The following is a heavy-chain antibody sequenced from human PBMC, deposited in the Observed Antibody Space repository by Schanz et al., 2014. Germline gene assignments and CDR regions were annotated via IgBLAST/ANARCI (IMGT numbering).Heavy chain of an antibody. V-gene: IGHV3-30*03. J-gene: IGHJ5*02. Sequence: QVQLVESGGGVVQPGRSLILSCAASGFMFSSYGMHWVRQAPGKGLEWVGVISYDGSKKSYADSVKGRFTISRDNSKNTLYLQMNSLRPEDTAVYYCTRDVRLDRRGNWFAPCGQGTLMNVSS. CDR1: GFMFSSYG. CDR3: TRDVRLDRRGNWFAP. D-gene: IGHD1-1*01. CDR2: ISYDGSKK.